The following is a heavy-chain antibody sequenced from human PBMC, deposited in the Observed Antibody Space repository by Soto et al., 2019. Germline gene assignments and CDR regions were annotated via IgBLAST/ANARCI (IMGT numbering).Heavy chain of an antibody. D-gene: IGHD3-16*01. CDR3: AKDLSWGQSDY. CDR1: GFTFSNYW. Sequence: DVKLVESGGGLVQPGESLRLSCAASGFTFSNYWMHWVRQDPGMGLVWVATINTDGTTTQYADFVKGRFTVSRDNARNTLFLQMNGLRAEDTALYYCAKDLSWGQSDYWGQGTLVTVSS. CDR2: INTDGTTT. V-gene: IGHV3-74*01. J-gene: IGHJ4*02.